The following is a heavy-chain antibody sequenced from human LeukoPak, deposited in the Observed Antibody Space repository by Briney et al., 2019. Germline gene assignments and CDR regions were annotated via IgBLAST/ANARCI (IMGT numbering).Heavy chain of an antibody. D-gene: IGHD2-2*01. Sequence: PGGSLRLPCAVSGFTFSSYCMSWVRHAPGKGLEWVANIKQDGSEKYYVDSAKGRFTISRDNAKNSLYLQMNSLRAEDTAVYYCARDEYLGVPAAIKVYWGQGTLVTVSS. CDR2: IKQDGSEK. V-gene: IGHV3-7*01. CDR1: GFTFSSYC. CDR3: ARDEYLGVPAAIKVY. J-gene: IGHJ4*02.